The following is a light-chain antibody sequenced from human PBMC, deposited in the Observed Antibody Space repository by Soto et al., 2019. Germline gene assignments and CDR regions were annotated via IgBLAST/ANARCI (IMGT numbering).Light chain of an antibody. CDR1: QNISRS. Sequence: EIVMTQSPVTLSVSPGERATLSCRASQNISRSLAWYQQKPGQGPSLLIYGASKRATGIPDRFSGSGSGTDFTLTISSLQSEDFGTYYCQQYNTWPGTFGQGTKVDIK. V-gene: IGKV3D-15*01. CDR2: GAS. J-gene: IGKJ1*01. CDR3: QQYNTWPGT.